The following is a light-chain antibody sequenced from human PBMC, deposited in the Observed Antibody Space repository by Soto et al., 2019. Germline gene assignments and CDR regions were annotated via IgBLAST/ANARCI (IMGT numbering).Light chain of an antibody. CDR3: QQYGSSPMYS. V-gene: IGKV3-20*01. CDR2: AAS. J-gene: IGKJ2*03. CDR1: QSINSNV. Sequence: EIVLTQSPGTLSLSPGEGATLSCRASQSINSNVLAWYQHKVGQAPRLLIHAASISATGIPDRFSGSGSGTDFTLTNSRLEPEDFAVYYCQQYGSSPMYSFGQGTKLEIK.